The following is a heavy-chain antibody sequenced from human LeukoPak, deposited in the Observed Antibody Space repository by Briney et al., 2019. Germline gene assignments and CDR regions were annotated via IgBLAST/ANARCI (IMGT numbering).Heavy chain of an antibody. CDR2: IYTSGST. J-gene: IGHJ5*02. V-gene: IGHV4-61*02. CDR1: GGSISNGSYY. D-gene: IGHD2-15*01. Sequence: PSETLSLTCTVSGGSISNGSYYWSWIRQPAGKGLEWIGRIYTSGSTNYNPSLKSRVTISVDTSKNQFSLKLSSVTAADTAVYYCARDRAATRTNWFDPWGQGTLVTVSS. CDR3: ARDRAATRTNWFDP.